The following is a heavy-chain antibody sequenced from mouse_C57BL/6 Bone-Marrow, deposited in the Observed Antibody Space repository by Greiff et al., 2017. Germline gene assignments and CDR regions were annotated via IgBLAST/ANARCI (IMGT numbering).Heavy chain of an antibody. CDR2: IDPSDSET. CDR1: GYTFTSYW. Sequence: QQSCKASGYTFTSYWMHWVKQRPIQGLEWIGNIDPSDSETHYNQKFKDKATLTVDKSSSTAYMQLSSLTSEDSAVYYCARDLGDYWGQGTTLTVSS. CDR3: ARDLGDY. D-gene: IGHD4-1*01. V-gene: IGHV1-52*01. J-gene: IGHJ2*01.